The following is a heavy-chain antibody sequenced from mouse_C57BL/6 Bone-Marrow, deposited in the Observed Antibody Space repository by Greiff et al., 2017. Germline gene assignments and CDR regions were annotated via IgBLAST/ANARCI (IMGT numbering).Heavy chain of an antibody. CDR1: GYTFTSYD. V-gene: IGHV1-85*01. CDR2: IYPRDGST. Sequence: VQLKQSGPELVKPGASEKLSCKASGYTFTSYDINWVKQRPGQGLEWIGWIYPRDGSTKYNEKFKGKATLTVDTSSSTAYMELHSLTSEDSAVYFCARDPVYGAMDYWGQGTSVTVSS. CDR3: ARDPVYGAMDY. D-gene: IGHD1-1*01. J-gene: IGHJ4*01.